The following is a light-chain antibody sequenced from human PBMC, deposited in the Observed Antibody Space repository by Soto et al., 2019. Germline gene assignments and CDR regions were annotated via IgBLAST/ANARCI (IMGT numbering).Light chain of an antibody. J-gene: IGLJ1*01. CDR3: CSYSLITPYV. CDR1: SRDVGKYDL. CDR2: EVS. V-gene: IGLV2-23*02. Sequence: ALTQPASVSGSPGQSVTISCTGTSRDVGKYDLVSWYQHFPGKAPKLMIFEVSKRPSGISDRFSGSKSGNTASLTISGLQAEDEADYYCCSYSLITPYVFGTGTKLTVL.